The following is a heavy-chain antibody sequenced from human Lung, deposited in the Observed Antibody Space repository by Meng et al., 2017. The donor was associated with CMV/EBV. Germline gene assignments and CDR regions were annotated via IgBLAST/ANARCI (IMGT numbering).Heavy chain of an antibody. CDR3: AKIPSDFSGYSPPFHHGMDV. V-gene: IGHV1-69*08. CDR1: SYT. CDR2: IIPILDTA. Sequence: SYTISWLRQAPGQGVEWMGQIIPILDTARYAQKFQGRVIITADESTTTAHMELSSLRSDDTAIYYCAKIPSDFSGYSPPFHHGMDVWGQGTTVTVSS. D-gene: IGHD3-22*01. J-gene: IGHJ6*02.